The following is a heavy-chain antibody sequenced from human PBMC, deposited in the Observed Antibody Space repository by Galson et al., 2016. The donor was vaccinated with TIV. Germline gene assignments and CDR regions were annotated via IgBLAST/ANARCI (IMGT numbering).Heavy chain of an antibody. D-gene: IGHD5-12*01. Sequence: SVKVSCKVSGGSFSTYAINWVRQAPGQGPEWMGRIIPILGPTKYAQRFQGRVSITADKSTNTAYMDLSSLRSDDTAVYYCARDNQATFGYDDAFDIWSQGTLVTVSS. V-gene: IGHV1-69*06. J-gene: IGHJ3*02. CDR2: IIPILGPT. CDR3: ARDNQATFGYDDAFDI. CDR1: GGSFSTYA.